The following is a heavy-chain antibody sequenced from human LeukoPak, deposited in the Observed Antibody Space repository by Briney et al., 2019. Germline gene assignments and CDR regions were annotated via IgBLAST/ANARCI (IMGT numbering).Heavy chain of an antibody. V-gene: IGHV3-74*01. J-gene: IGHJ4*02. Sequence: GGSLGLSCAASGFTFNRYWMHWVRQAPGKGLVWVSRISSDGSNTNYADSVKGRFTISRDNAENTLYLQMDSLTAEDTAVYYCVSRNYGSSPFDYWGQGTLVTVSS. D-gene: IGHD4-17*01. CDR2: ISSDGSNT. CDR3: VSRNYGSSPFDY. CDR1: GFTFNRYW.